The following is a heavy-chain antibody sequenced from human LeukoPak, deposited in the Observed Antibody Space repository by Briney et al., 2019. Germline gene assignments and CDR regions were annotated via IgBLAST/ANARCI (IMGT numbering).Heavy chain of an antibody. D-gene: IGHD1-1*01. CDR1: GFTFSSYS. J-gene: IGHJ5*02. CDR2: ISSSSSYI. CDR3: ARDARYNWNEGWFDP. Sequence: PGESLRLSCAASGFTFSSYSMNWVRQAPGKGLEWVSSISSSSSYIYYADPVKGRFTISRDNAKNSLYLQMNSLRAEDTAVYYCARDARYNWNEGWFDPWGQGTLVTVSS. V-gene: IGHV3-21*01.